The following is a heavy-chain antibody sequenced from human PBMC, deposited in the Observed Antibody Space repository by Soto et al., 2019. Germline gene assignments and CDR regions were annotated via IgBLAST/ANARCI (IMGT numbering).Heavy chain of an antibody. Sequence: WASVKVSCKASGYTFTSYDINWVRQATGQGLEWMGWMSPNSGNTGYAQKFQGRVTMTRNTSISTAYMELSSLRSEDTAVYYCARSRFVVPAAIKASGYGLDPWG. V-gene: IGHV1-8*01. CDR3: ARSRFVVPAAIKASGYGLDP. CDR2: MSPNSGNT. CDR1: GYTFTSYD. J-gene: IGHJ5*02. D-gene: IGHD2-2*02.